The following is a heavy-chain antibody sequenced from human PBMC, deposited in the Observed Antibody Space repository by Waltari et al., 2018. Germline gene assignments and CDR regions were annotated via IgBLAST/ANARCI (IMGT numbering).Heavy chain of an antibody. CDR3: ATGSTARGYYGMDV. Sequence: EMQLVESGGGLVQPGGSLGLSCAPSGFTLGSYRVSWVRQAPGKGLEWVANIKQDASEEYYVDSVKGRFTISKDNAKNSLSLQMNSLRAEDTAVYYCATGSTARGYYGMDVWGQGTTVTVSS. V-gene: IGHV3-7*01. J-gene: IGHJ6*02. CDR2: IKQDASEE. CDR1: GFTLGSYR. D-gene: IGHD3-10*01.